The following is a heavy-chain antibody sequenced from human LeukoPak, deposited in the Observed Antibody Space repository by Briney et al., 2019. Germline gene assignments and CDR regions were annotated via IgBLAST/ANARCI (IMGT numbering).Heavy chain of an antibody. CDR3: VRRGYSYGSYFDY. CDR2: IRYDGSNK. J-gene: IGHJ4*02. D-gene: IGHD5-18*01. V-gene: IGHV3-30*02. CDR1: GFTFSSYG. Sequence: PGGSLRLSCAASGFTFSSYGMHWVRQAPGKGLEWVAFIRYDGSNKYYADSVKGRFTISRDNAKNSLYLQMNSLRAEDTAVYYCVRRGYSYGSYFDYWGQGTLVTVSS.